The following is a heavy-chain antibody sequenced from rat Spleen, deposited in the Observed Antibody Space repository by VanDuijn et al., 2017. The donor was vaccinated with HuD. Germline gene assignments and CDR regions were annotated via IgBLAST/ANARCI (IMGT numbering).Heavy chain of an antibody. CDR1: GFTFSDYY. V-gene: IGHV5-29*01. D-gene: IGHD5-1*01. CDR2: ISHDGSST. Sequence: EVQLVESDGGLVQPGRSLKLSCAASGFTFSDYYMAWVRQAPTKGLEWVATISHDGSSTYYRDYVKARFTISRDNSKSTLYLQMDSLRSEDTATYYCVRLLGAPDWYFDFWGPGTMVTVSS. CDR3: VRLLGAPDWYFDF. J-gene: IGHJ1*01.